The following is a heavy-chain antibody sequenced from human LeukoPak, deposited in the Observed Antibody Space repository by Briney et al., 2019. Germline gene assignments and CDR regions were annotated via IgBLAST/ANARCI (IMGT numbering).Heavy chain of an antibody. J-gene: IGHJ4*02. CDR2: ISAYNGNT. D-gene: IGHD3-9*01. V-gene: IGHV1-18*01. Sequence: ASVKVSCKASGYTFTSYGISWVRQAPGLGLEWMGWISAYNGNTNYAQKLQGRVTMTTDTSTSTAYMELRSLRSDDTAVYYCAREDDILYYFDYWGQGTLVTVSS. CDR1: GYTFTSYG. CDR3: AREDDILYYFDY.